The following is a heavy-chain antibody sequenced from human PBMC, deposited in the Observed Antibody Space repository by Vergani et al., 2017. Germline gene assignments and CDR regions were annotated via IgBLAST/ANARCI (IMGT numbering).Heavy chain of an antibody. J-gene: IGHJ6*03. CDR2: ISYDGSNK. D-gene: IGHD5-18*01. Sequence: QVQLVESGGGVVQPGRSLRLSCAASGFTFSSYAMHWVRQAPGKGLEWVAVISYDGSNKYYADSVKGRFTISRDKSKNTLYLQMNSLRAEDTAVYYCARAGYSYGYFGYYYMDVWGKGTTVTVSS. CDR3: ARAGYSYGYFGYYYMDV. CDR1: GFTFSSYA. V-gene: IGHV3-30-3*01.